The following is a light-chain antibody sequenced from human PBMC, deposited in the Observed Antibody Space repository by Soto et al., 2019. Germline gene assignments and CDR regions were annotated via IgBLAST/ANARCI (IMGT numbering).Light chain of an antibody. CDR1: HGVSSY. J-gene: IGKJ1*01. V-gene: IGKV3-11*01. CDR3: QQRSNWPPT. CDR2: DAS. Sequence: EVVMTQSPATLSVSPGERATLSCRASHGVSSYLAWYQQKPGQAPRLLIYDASNRATGIPARFSGSGSGTDFTLTISSLEPEDFAVYYCQQRSNWPPTFGQGTKVDI.